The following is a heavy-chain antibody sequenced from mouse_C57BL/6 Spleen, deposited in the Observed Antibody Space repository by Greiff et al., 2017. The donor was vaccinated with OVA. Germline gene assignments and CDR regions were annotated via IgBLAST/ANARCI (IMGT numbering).Heavy chain of an antibody. CDR2: IDPSDSYT. J-gene: IGHJ3*01. D-gene: IGHD2-3*01. V-gene: IGHV1-59*01. Sequence: QVHVKQPGAELVRPGTSVKLSCKASGYTFTSYWMHWVKQRPGQGLEWIGVIDPSDSYTNYNQKFKGKATLTVDTSSSTAYMQLSSLTSEDSAVYYCARSDFYDGFKGAWFAYWGQGTLVTVSA. CDR3: ARSDFYDGFKGAWFAY. CDR1: GYTFTSYW.